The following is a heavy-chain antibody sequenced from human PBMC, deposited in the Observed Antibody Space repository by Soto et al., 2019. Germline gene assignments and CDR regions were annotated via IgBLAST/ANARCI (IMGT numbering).Heavy chain of an antibody. D-gene: IGHD3-22*01. CDR2: INHSGST. CDR1: GGSLSGYY. V-gene: IGHV4-34*01. J-gene: IGHJ6*02. CDR3: ARGNYYDSSGYYYVYYYGMDV. Sequence: SETLSLTCAVYGGSLSGYYWTWIRQPPGTGLEWIGEINHSGSTNYNPSLKSRVTISVDTSKNQFSLKLTSVTAADTAVYYCARGNYYDSSGYYYVYYYGMDVWGQGTTVT.